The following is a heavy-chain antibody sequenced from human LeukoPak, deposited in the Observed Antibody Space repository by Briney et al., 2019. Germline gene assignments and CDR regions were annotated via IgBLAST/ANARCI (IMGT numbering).Heavy chain of an antibody. D-gene: IGHD7-27*01. V-gene: IGHV1-2*02. CDR2: INPNSGDI. CDR1: GYTFTAYY. CDR3: ARDGRWGTDY. J-gene: IGHJ4*02. Sequence: ASVKVSCKASGYTFTAYYMHWVRQAPGQGLEWVGWINPNSGDINYAQNFQGRVTMTRDTSISTAYMELNRLRSDDTAVYYCARDGRWGTDYWGQGTLVTVSS.